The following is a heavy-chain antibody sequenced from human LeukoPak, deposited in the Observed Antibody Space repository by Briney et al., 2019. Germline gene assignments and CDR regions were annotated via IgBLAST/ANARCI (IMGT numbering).Heavy chain of an antibody. CDR2: IYWNDDT. CDR1: GFSLSTSGVG. J-gene: IGHJ4*02. CDR3: AHRLKRTGWDKFDY. Sequence: ESGPTLVKPTQTLTLTCTFSGFSLSTSGVGVGWVRQPPGKALEWLALIYWNDDTRYSPSLNNRLTITKDGSENQVVLTMTNMDPVDTATYYCAHRLKRTGWDKFDYWGQGALVTVSS. V-gene: IGHV2-5*01. D-gene: IGHD6-19*01.